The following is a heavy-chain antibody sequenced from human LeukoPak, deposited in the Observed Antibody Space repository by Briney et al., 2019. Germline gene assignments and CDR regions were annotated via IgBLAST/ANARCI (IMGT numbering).Heavy chain of an antibody. CDR2: IYYSGST. V-gene: IGHV4-39*07. Sequence: SETLSLTCTVSGGSISSSSYYWGWIRQPPGKGLEWIGSIYYSGSTYYNPSLKSRVTISVDTSKNQFSLKLSSVTAADTAVYYCARDLRGMVAPYYYYGMD. D-gene: IGHD1-26*01. CDR1: GGSISSSSYY. J-gene: IGHJ6*01. CDR3: ARDLRGMVAPYYYYGMD.